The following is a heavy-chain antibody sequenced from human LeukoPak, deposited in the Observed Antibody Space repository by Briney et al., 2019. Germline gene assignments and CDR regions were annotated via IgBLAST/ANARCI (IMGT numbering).Heavy chain of an antibody. CDR3: ARGIAAHSYGDY. CDR2: IIPILGIA. Sequence: GASVKVSCKASGGTFSSYAISWVRQAPGQGLEWMGRIIPILGIANYAQKFQGRVTITADKSTSTAYMELSSLRSEDTAVYHCARGIAAHSYGDYWGQGTLVTVSS. V-gene: IGHV1-69*04. D-gene: IGHD6-13*01. CDR1: GGTFSSYA. J-gene: IGHJ4*02.